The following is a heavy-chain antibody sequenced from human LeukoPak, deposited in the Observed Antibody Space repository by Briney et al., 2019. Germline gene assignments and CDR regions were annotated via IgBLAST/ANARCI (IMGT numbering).Heavy chain of an antibody. J-gene: IGHJ6*02. D-gene: IGHD6-13*01. CDR1: GFTFDDYA. Sequence: PGGSLRLSCAASGFTFDDYAMHWVRQAPGKGLEWVSGISWNSGSIGYADSVKGRFTISRDNAKNSLYLQMNSLRAEDTALYYCAKDIKSPYSSSWQHTYYYGMDVWGQGTTVTVSS. CDR3: AKDIKSPYSSSWQHTYYYGMDV. CDR2: ISWNSGSI. V-gene: IGHV3-9*01.